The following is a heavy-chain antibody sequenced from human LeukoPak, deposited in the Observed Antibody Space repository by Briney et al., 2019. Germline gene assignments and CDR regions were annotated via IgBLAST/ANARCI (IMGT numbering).Heavy chain of an antibody. D-gene: IGHD3-3*01. CDR1: GGSISGSGYY. Sequence: SSETLSLTCTVSGGSISGSGYYWGWIRQPPGKGLEWIGSIYYSGSTYYNPSLKSRVTISVDTSKNQFSLSLDSVTAADTAVYYCARGLASGYPPIPFDYWGQGTLVTVSS. CDR3: ARGLASGYPPIPFDY. V-gene: IGHV4-39*07. CDR2: IYYSGST. J-gene: IGHJ4*02.